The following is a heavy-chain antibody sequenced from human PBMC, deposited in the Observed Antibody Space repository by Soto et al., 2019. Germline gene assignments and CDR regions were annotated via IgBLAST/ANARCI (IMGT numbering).Heavy chain of an antibody. CDR2: IKSKTDGGTT. CDR1: GFTFSNAW. CDR3: TTKWCSSGWCVFDY. D-gene: IGHD6-19*01. Sequence: GGSLRLSCAASGFTFSNAWMSWVRQAPGKGLEWVGRIKSKTDGGTTDYAAPVKGRFTISRDDSKNTLYLQMNSLKTEDTAVYYCTTKWCSSGWCVFDYWGQGTLVTVSS. J-gene: IGHJ4*02. V-gene: IGHV3-15*01.